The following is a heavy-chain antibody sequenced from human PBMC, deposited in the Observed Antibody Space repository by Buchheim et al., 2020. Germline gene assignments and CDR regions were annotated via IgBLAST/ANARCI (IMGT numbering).Heavy chain of an antibody. D-gene: IGHD3-22*01. J-gene: IGHJ5*02. CDR2: ISGSGGST. CDR1: GFTFSSYA. V-gene: IGHV3-23*01. CDR3: AKGNYYDSSGYYYKQNWFDP. Sequence: EVQLLESGGGLVQPGGSLRLSCAASGFTFSSYAMSWVRQAPGKGLEWVSAISGSGGSTYYADSVKGRFTISRDNSKNTMDLQMNSLRAEDTAVYYCAKGNYYDSSGYYYKQNWFDPWGQGIL.